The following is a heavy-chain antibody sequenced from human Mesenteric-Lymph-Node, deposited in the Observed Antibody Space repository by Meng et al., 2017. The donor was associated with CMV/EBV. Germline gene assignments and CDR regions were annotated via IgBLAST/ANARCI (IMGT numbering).Heavy chain of an antibody. Sequence: GESLKISCAGSGFTFSNFAMNWVRQAPGKGLEWVSVIRGSGSNIYYADSVKGRFTISRDNAKSSLYLQMNSLRAEDTALYYCARDLFEILTFAFHWGQGTLVTVSS. CDR2: IRGSGSNI. V-gene: IGHV3-21*06. J-gene: IGHJ4*02. CDR3: ARDLFEILTFAFH. CDR1: GFTFSNFA. D-gene: IGHD2/OR15-2a*01.